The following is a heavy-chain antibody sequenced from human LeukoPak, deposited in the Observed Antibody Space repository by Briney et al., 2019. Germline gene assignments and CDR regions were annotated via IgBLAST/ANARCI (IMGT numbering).Heavy chain of an antibody. J-gene: IGHJ4*02. Sequence: PGGSLRLSCAASGFTFSSYSMNWVRQAPGKGLEWVSSISSSSSYIYYADSVEGRFTISRDNAKNSLYLQMNNLRAEDTAVYYCARGIYSSSSAVDYWGQGTLVTVSS. D-gene: IGHD6-6*01. CDR3: ARGIYSSSSAVDY. CDR1: GFTFSSYS. V-gene: IGHV3-21*01. CDR2: ISSSSSYI.